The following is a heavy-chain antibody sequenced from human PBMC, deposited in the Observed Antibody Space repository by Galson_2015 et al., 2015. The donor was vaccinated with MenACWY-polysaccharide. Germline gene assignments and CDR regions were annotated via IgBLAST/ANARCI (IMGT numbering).Heavy chain of an antibody. D-gene: IGHD2-8*01. CDR3: GRVYPGDYYAMDV. J-gene: IGHJ6*02. CDR2: IYASDSES. Sequence: QSGAEVTKPGESLRISCTVSGYRFAGYWIGWVRQMSGKGLEWMGIIYASDSESKNNLSFSARATLRAAWPPSTAYLHLGSLKASDSAMYYCGRVYPGDYYAMDVWGQGTTVIVTS. CDR1: GYRFAGYW. V-gene: IGHV5-51*01.